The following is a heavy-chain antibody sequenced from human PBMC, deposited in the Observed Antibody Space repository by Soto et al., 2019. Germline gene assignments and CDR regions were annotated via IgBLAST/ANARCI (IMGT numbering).Heavy chain of an antibody. J-gene: IGHJ4*02. V-gene: IGHV3-74*01. Sequence: GGSLRLSCAVAGYTFGNHWMHWVRQAPGKGLEWVSRMNSDGSIINYADSVKGRFTVSRDNAKNTLYLQMNSLRVEDTAVYYCATAEVDYWGPGALVTVSS. CDR2: MNSDGSII. CDR3: ATAEVDY. CDR1: GYTFGNHW.